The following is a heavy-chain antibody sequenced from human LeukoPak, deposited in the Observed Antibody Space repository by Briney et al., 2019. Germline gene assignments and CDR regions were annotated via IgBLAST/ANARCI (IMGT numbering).Heavy chain of an antibody. V-gene: IGHV3-23*01. J-gene: IGHJ4*02. CDR3: AKAEGYDILTGLDY. Sequence: GGSLRLSCATSGFTFSSYAMSWVRQAPGKGLEWVSGIGASGGSTYYADSVKGRFTISRDNSKNTLYLQMNSLRTGDTAVYYCAKAEGYDILTGLDYWGQGTPVTVSS. CDR1: GFTFSSYA. CDR2: IGASGGST. D-gene: IGHD3-9*01.